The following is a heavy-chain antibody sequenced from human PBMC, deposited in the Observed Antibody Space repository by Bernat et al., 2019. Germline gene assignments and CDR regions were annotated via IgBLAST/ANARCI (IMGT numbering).Heavy chain of an antibody. CDR1: GFSLSTSGVG. D-gene: IGHD4-17*01. J-gene: IGHJ6*03. V-gene: IGHV2-5*02. CDR2: IYWDDDK. CDR3: AHATVTINYYYDYMDV. Sequence: QITLKESGPTLVKPTQTLTLTCTFSGFSLSTSGVGVGWIRQPPGKALEWLALIYWDDDKRYSPSLKSRLTITKDTSKNQVVLTMTNMDPVDTATYYCAHATVTINYYYDYMDVWGKGTTVTVSS.